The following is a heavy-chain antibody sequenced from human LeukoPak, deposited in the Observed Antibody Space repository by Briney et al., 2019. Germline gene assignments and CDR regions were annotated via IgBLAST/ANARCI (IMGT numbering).Heavy chain of an antibody. Sequence: KASETPSLTCTVPGGSISSYYWSWVRPPAREGLGWGGRIYTSGSTNYNPSLKSRVTMSVDTSKNQFSLKLSSVTAADTAVYYCARDSWVVWQQLGWFDHWGQGTLVTVSS. CDR1: GGSISSYY. J-gene: IGHJ5*02. CDR3: ARDSWVVWQQLGWFDH. CDR2: IYTSGST. V-gene: IGHV4-4*07. D-gene: IGHD6-13*01.